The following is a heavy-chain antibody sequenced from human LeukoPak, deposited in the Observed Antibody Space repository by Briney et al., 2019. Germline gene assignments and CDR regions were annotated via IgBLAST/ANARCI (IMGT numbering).Heavy chain of an antibody. D-gene: IGHD1-26*01. CDR2: ISVYNGKT. Sequence: ASVKVSCKASGYTFTTYSISWVRQAPGQGLEWMGWISVYNGKTNSAQKFQGRVTMTRDMSTSTDYMELSSLRSEDTAIYYCARDNSVGDNAWWFDPWGQGTLVTVSS. CDR3: ARDNSVGDNAWWFDP. J-gene: IGHJ5*02. V-gene: IGHV1-18*01. CDR1: GYTFTTYS.